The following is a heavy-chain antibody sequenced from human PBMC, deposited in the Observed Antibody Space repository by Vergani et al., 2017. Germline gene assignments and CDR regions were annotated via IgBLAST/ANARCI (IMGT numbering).Heavy chain of an antibody. Sequence: QVQLVQSGAEVKKPGSSVKVSCKASGGTSSSYAIRWVRQAPGQGLEWMGGIIPIFGTANSRQKFQGRVTITADESTSTAYMELSRLRSEDAAVYCCARDLGVAGTDYWGQGTLVTVSS. D-gene: IGHD6-19*01. CDR2: IIPIFGTA. J-gene: IGHJ4*02. V-gene: IGHV1-69*12. CDR3: ARDLGVAGTDY. CDR1: GGTSSSYA.